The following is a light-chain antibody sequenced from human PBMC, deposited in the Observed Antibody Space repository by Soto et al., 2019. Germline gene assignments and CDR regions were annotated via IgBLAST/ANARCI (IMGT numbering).Light chain of an antibody. CDR3: QQYGKYST. CDR2: DAS. V-gene: IGKV1-5*01. CDR1: QSISVS. J-gene: IGKJ1*01. Sequence: DIQMTQSPSTLSSSVADRVTITCRASQSISVSLAWYQQKPGKAPNLLIYDASTLQGGVPSRFSGSGSGTEFTLTVTSLQPEDFATYFCQQYGKYSTFGQGTKVDIK.